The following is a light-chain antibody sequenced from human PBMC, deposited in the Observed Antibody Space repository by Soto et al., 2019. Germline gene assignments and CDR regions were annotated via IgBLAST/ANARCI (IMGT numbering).Light chain of an antibody. V-gene: IGKV1-5*03. Sequence: DIQMTQSPSTLSASVGDRVTITCRASHSISTWLAWYQQKPGKAPKLLIYKASNLESGVLSRFSGSGSGTEFTLTISSLQPDDFATYYCLQFNSYWYTFGQGTKLEIK. J-gene: IGKJ2*01. CDR1: HSISTW. CDR2: KAS. CDR3: LQFNSYWYT.